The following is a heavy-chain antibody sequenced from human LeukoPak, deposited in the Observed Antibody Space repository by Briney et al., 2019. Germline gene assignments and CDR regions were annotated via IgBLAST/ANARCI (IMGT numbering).Heavy chain of an antibody. Sequence: PSETLSLTCAVYGGSFSGYYWSWIRQPPGKGLEWIGEINHSGSTNYSPSLKSRVTISVDTSKNQFSLKLSSVTAADTAVYYCARLGYCSSTSCYRIYDYWGQGTLVTVSS. J-gene: IGHJ4*02. CDR3: ARLGYCSSTSCYRIYDY. CDR2: INHSGST. V-gene: IGHV4-34*01. CDR1: GGSFSGYY. D-gene: IGHD2-2*01.